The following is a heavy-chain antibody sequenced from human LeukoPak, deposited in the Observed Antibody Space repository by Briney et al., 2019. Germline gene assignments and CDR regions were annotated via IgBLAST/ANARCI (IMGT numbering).Heavy chain of an antibody. D-gene: IGHD2-8*02. J-gene: IGHJ3*02. CDR2: IIPIFGKP. CDR1: GCTFSSYA. CDR3: ARGPVLVDPQRVGAFDI. Sequence: ASVKVSCKASGCTFSSYAISWVRQAPGQGLEWMGWIIPIFGKPNYAQKFQGRVTITGDESTSTAYMELSSLRSEDTAVYYCARGPVLVDPQRVGAFDIWGQGTMVTVSS. V-gene: IGHV1-69*13.